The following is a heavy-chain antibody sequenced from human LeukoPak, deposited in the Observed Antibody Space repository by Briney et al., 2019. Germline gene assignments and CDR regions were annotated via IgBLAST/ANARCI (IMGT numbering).Heavy chain of an antibody. CDR2: INHSGST. D-gene: IGHD5-18*01. V-gene: IGHV4-34*01. CDR3: ARLAGAYRGYSYGLGSDY. Sequence: PSETLSPTCAVYGGSFSGYYWSWIRQPPGKGLEWIGEINHSGSTNYNPSLKSRVTISVDTSKNQFSLKLSSVTAADTAVYYCARLAGAYRGYSYGLGSDYWGQGTLVTVSS. CDR1: GGSFSGYY. J-gene: IGHJ4*02.